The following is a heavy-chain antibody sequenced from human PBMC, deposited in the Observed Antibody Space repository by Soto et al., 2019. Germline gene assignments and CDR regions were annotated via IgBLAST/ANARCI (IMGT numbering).Heavy chain of an antibody. CDR1: GGSFSGYY. D-gene: IGHD2-2*01. V-gene: IGHV4-34*01. Sequence: TSETLSLTCAVYGGSFSGYYWSWIRQPPGKGLEWIGEINHSGSTNYNPSLKSRVTISVDTSKNQFSLKLSSVTAADTAVYYCARGGRAGRVVPAAPQDYWGQGTLVTVSS. J-gene: IGHJ4*02. CDR2: INHSGST. CDR3: ARGGRAGRVVPAAPQDY.